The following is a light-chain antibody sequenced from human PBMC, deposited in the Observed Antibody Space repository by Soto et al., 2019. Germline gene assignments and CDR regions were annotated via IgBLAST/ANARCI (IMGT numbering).Light chain of an antibody. V-gene: IGKV1-39*01. Sequence: DIQMTQSPSSLSASVGDRVTITCRASQSIDNYLNWFQQKPGNPPKLLIYAASILQSGVPSRFSGRGSGTDFNLTISSLQPEDFATYYCQQTYNSPETFGQGTKVEI. J-gene: IGKJ1*01. CDR1: QSIDNY. CDR2: AAS. CDR3: QQTYNSPET.